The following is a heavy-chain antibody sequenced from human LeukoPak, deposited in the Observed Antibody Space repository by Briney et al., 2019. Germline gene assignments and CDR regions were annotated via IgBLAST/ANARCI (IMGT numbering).Heavy chain of an antibody. CDR2: IFHGVTT. Sequence: SETLSLTCTVSGSSINTPYYWAWIRQPPGGGLEWIGNIFHGVTTFYNPSLMNRVAISVDTSKNQFSLKLTSVTAADTAVYYCARDATIAAPLMSWGQGTLVIVSS. D-gene: IGHD6-13*01. J-gene: IGHJ4*02. V-gene: IGHV4-38-2*02. CDR3: ARDATIAAPLMS. CDR1: GSSINTPYY.